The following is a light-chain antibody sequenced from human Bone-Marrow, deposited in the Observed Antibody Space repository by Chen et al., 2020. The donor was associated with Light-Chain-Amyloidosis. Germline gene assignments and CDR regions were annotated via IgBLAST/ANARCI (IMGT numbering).Light chain of an antibody. V-gene: IGLV3-25*03. CDR1: DLPPKH. CDR2: RDT. CDR3: QSADSSGTNGVI. Sequence: SYELTQPPSVSVSPGQPARITCSEDDLPPKHAYWYPPKPGQAPVLVVHRDTGRPSGISERVSGSSSRTTATLPISGVQAEDEADYHCQSADSSGTNGVIFGGGTELTVL. J-gene: IGLJ2*01.